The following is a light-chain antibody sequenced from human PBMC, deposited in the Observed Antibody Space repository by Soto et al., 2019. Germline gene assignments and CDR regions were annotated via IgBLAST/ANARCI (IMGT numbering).Light chain of an antibody. CDR3: QQRSNWREYT. J-gene: IGKJ2*01. Sequence: EIVLTQSPATLSLSPGERATLSCRASQSVSSYLAWYQQKPGQAPRLLIYDASNRATGIPARFSGSGSGTDFTLTISSLEPEDFAVYYCQQRSNWREYTFDQGTKLEIK. CDR1: QSVSSY. V-gene: IGKV3-11*01. CDR2: DAS.